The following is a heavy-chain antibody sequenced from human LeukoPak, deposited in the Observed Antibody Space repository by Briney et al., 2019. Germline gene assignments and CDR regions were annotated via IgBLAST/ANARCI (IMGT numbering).Heavy chain of an antibody. CDR1: GFTVSSNY. V-gene: IGHV3-53*01. J-gene: IGHJ3*01. CDR3: ARVLHYYDSSGYYSL. D-gene: IGHD3-22*01. Sequence: GGSLRLSCAASGFTVSSNYMSWVRQAPGKGLEWVSVIYSGGSTYYADSVKGRFTISRDNSKNTLYLQMNSLRAEDTAVYYCARVLHYYDSSGYYSLWGQGTMVTVSS. CDR2: IYSGGST.